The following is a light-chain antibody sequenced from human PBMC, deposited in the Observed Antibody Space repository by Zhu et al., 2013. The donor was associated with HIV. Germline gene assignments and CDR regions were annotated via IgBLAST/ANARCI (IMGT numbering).Light chain of an antibody. Sequence: QSALTQPASVSGSPGQSITISCTGTSSDIGAYDFVSWYQQHPGKAPKLMIYEVSSRPSGVSNRFSGSKTGNTASLTISGLQAEDEADYYCCSYTARSTAVFGGGTKLTVV. J-gene: IGLJ2*01. V-gene: IGLV2-14*01. CDR2: EVS. CDR1: SSDIGAYDF. CDR3: CSYTARSTAV.